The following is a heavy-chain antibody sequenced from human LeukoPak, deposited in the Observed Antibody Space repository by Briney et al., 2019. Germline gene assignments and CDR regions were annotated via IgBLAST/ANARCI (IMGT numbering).Heavy chain of an antibody. Sequence: GGALRLSCAASGFTFSSYGMHWVRQAPGKWLDWVAVIWYDGSNKYYADSVKGRFTISRDNSKNTLYLQMNSLRAEDTAVYYCARDRKDYYGSGSPPPPDFDYWGQGTLVTVSS. CDR1: GFTFSSYG. CDR2: IWYDGSNK. D-gene: IGHD3-10*01. CDR3: ARDRKDYYGSGSPPPPDFDY. J-gene: IGHJ4*02. V-gene: IGHV3-33*01.